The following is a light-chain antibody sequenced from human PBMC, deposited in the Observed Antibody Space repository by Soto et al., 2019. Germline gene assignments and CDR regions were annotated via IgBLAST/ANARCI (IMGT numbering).Light chain of an antibody. CDR3: QQSYSTPWT. Sequence: DIQMTQSPSSLSASVGDRVTITCRASQSISSYLNRYQQKPGKTPKLMIYAASSLQSGVPSRFSGSGSGTDFTLTISSLQPEDFATYYCQQSYSTPWTCGQGTKVEIK. J-gene: IGKJ1*01. CDR1: QSISSY. V-gene: IGKV1-39*01. CDR2: AAS.